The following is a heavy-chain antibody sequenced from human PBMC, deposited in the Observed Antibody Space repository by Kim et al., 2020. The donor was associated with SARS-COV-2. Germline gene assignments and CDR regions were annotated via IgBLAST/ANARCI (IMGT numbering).Heavy chain of an antibody. CDR1: GGSISSSNW. V-gene: IGHV4-4*02. Sequence: SETLSLTCAVSGGSISSSNWWSWVRQPPGKGLEWIGEIYHSGSTNYNPSLKSRVTISVDKSKNQFSLKLSSVTAADTAVYYCARFSGAAGTFRPDAFDIWGQGTMVTVSS. J-gene: IGHJ3*02. CDR3: ARFSGAAGTFRPDAFDI. D-gene: IGHD6-13*01. CDR2: IYHSGST.